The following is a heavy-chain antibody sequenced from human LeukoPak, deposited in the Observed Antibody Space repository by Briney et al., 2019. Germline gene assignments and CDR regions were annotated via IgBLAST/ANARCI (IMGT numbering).Heavy chain of an antibody. Sequence: GGSLRLSCAASGFTFSRYAMHWARQAPGKGLEWVAVISYDGNNKYYADSVKGRFTISRDNSKNTLYLQMNSLRAEDTAVYYCASPWRGYDSSGYSTFDPWGQGTLVTVSS. D-gene: IGHD3-22*01. V-gene: IGHV3-30-3*01. CDR2: ISYDGNNK. CDR3: ASPWRGYDSSGYSTFDP. CDR1: GFTFSRYA. J-gene: IGHJ5*02.